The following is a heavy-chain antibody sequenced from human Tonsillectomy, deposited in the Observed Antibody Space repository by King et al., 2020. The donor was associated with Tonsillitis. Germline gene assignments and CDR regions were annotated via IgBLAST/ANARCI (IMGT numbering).Heavy chain of an antibody. J-gene: IGHJ3*02. Sequence: QLQESGPGLVKPSETLSLTCAVSGYSISSGYYWGWIRQPPGKGLEWIGNIYHSGSTYYNPSLKSRVTISVDTSKNQFSLKMSYVTAADTAVYYCGAAAGADAFDIWGQGTMVTVSS. D-gene: IGHD6-13*01. V-gene: IGHV4-38-2*01. CDR1: GYSISSGYY. CDR2: IYHSGST. CDR3: GAAAGADAFDI.